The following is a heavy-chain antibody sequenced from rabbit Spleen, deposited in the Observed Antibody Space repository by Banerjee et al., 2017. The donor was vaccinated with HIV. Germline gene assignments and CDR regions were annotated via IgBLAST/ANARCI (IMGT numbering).Heavy chain of an antibody. CDR3: ARDSGSSFSSYGMDL. Sequence: QSLEESGGDLVKPGASLTLICTASGVSFSSNHYMCWVRQAPGKGLEWIACIEGGSSAFSYFASWAKGRFTISKTSSTTVTLQMTSLTAADTATYFCARDSGSSFSSYGMDLWGPGTLVTVS. CDR1: GVSFSSNHY. J-gene: IGHJ6*01. D-gene: IGHD8-1*01. V-gene: IGHV1S40*01. CDR2: IEGGSSAFS.